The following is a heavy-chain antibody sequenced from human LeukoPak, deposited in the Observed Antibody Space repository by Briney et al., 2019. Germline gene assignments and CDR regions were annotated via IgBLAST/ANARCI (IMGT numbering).Heavy chain of an antibody. CDR1: GGSISTYY. CDR3: ARVGDWNDLVY. V-gene: IGHV4-59*01. J-gene: IGHJ4*02. D-gene: IGHD1-1*01. Sequence: IPSETLSLTCTVSGGSISTYYWSWIRQPPGKGLEWIGYISYTVTSNYNPSLKSRVTISVDTSKNQFSLKLSSVTAADTAVYYCARVGDWNDLVYWGQGTRVTVSS. CDR2: ISYTVTS.